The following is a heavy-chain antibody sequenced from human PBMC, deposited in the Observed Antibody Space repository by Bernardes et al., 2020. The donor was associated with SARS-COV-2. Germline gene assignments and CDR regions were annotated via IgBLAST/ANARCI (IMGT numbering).Heavy chain of an antibody. J-gene: IGHJ4*02. V-gene: IGHV4-39*01. D-gene: IGHD3-22*01. Sequence: SEPLSLTCTVSGGSISSSSYYWGWLLQPPGKGLEWIGSIYYSGSTYYNPSLKSRVTISVDTSKNQFSLKLSSVTAADTAVYYCARQERHYYDSSGSYFDYWGQGTLVTVSS. CDR3: ARQERHYYDSSGSYFDY. CDR1: GGSISSSSYY. CDR2: IYYSGST.